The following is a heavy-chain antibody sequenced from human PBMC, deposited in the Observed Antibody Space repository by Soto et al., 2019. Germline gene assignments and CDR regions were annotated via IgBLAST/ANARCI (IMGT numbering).Heavy chain of an antibody. Sequence: GGSLRLSCAASGLTFSSYGMHWVRQAPGKGLEWVAVISYDGSNKYYADSVKGRFTISRDNSKNTLYLQMNSLRAEDTAVYYCATPQGGWYHPFDYWGQGTLVTVSS. D-gene: IGHD6-19*01. J-gene: IGHJ4*02. V-gene: IGHV3-30*03. CDR3: ATPQGGWYHPFDY. CDR2: ISYDGSNK. CDR1: GLTFSSYG.